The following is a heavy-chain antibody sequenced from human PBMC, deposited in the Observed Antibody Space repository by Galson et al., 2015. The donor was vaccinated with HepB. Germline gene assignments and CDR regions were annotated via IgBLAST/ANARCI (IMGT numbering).Heavy chain of an antibody. D-gene: IGHD3-22*01. CDR2: IWYDGSNK. CDR3: ARGFPYYYDSSGYSDAFDI. CDR1: GFTFSTYG. Sequence: SLRLSCAASGFTFSTYGMHWVRQAPGKGLEWVAVIWYDGSNKYYVDSVKGRFTISRDNSKNTLYLQMNSPRAEDTAVYYCARGFPYYYDSSGYSDAFDIWGQGTMVTVSS. V-gene: IGHV3-33*01. J-gene: IGHJ3*02.